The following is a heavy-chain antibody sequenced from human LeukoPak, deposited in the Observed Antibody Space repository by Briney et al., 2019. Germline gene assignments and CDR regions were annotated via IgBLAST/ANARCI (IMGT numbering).Heavy chain of an antibody. J-gene: IGHJ4*02. CDR1: GGSISSYY. Sequence: SETLSLTCTVSGGSISSYYWSWIRQPPGKGLEWIGYIYYSGSTNYNPSLKSRVTISVDTSKNQFSLKLSSVTAADTAVFYCAREYCSGGSCFFDYWGQGTLVTVSS. CDR2: IYYSGST. V-gene: IGHV4-59*01. CDR3: AREYCSGGSCFFDY. D-gene: IGHD2-15*01.